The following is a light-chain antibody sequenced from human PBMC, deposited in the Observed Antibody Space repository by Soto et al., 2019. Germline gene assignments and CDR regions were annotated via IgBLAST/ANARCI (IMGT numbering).Light chain of an antibody. CDR3: QQYGSSPWT. J-gene: IGKJ1*01. CDR2: GAS. V-gene: IGKV3-20*01. CDR1: QTIRSNY. Sequence: ETVLTQSPGTLSLSPGERATLSCRASQTIRSNYLAWYRQTPGQAPSLLIYGASNRATGIADRFSGSGSGTDFTLIIRRLEPEDFALYYCQQYGSSPWTFGQGTKVEIK.